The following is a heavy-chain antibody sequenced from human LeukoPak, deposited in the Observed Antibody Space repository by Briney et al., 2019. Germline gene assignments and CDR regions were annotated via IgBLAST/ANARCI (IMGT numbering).Heavy chain of an antibody. V-gene: IGHV4-59*01. CDR1: GGSISSYY. CDR3: ASGDSSGYSYFDY. CDR2: IYYSGST. D-gene: IGHD3-22*01. Sequence: SETLSLTCTVSGGSISSYYWSWIRQPPGKGLEWTGYIYYSGSTNYNPSLKSRVTISVDTSKNQFSLKLSSVTAADTAVYYCASGDSSGYSYFDYWGQGTLVTVSS. J-gene: IGHJ4*02.